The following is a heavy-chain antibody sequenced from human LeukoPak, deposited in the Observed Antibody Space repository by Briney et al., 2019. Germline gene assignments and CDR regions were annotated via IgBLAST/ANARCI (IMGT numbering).Heavy chain of an antibody. V-gene: IGHV4-4*07. CDR3: ARDSGLQPRSFDI. CDR2: IYTSGST. D-gene: IGHD4-11*01. Sequence: PSETLSLTCTVSGDSLSSYYWNWIRQPAGKGLEWIGRIYTSGSTNYNPSLKSRVTMSVDTSKNHFSLRLSSVTAADTAVYYCARDSGLQPRSFDIWGQGTMVTVSS. CDR1: GDSLSSYY. J-gene: IGHJ3*02.